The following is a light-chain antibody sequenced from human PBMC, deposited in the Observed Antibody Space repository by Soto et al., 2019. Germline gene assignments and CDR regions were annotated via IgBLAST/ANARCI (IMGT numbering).Light chain of an antibody. Sequence: DFQITQSPSTLSASVGDRVTITCRASHNIKMYLAWYQLKPGKAPKLLISGASSLASVVPARFSVSGSGTELTLPINRLQPADWVSYYCQPYEGNHTFGPRNKVDL. CDR2: GAS. J-gene: IGKJ3*01. CDR3: QPYEGNHT. CDR1: HNIKMY. V-gene: IGKV1-5*01.